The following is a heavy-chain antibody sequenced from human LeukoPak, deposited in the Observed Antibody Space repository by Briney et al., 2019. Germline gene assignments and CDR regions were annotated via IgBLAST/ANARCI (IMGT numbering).Heavy chain of an antibody. J-gene: IGHJ4*02. CDR2: ISANGGST. Sequence: PGGSLRLSCSASGFIISNYAMHWVRQAPGKGLEYVSAISANGGSTYYADSVKGRFTISRDNSKNTLYLQMNSLRAEDTAVYYCATLRLGYSFDYWGQGTLVTVSS. CDR1: GFIISNYA. V-gene: IGHV3-64*04. D-gene: IGHD2-21*01. CDR3: ATLRLGYSFDY.